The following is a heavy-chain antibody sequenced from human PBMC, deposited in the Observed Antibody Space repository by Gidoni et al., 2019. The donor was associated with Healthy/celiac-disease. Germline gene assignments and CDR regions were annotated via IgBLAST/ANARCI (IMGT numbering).Heavy chain of an antibody. CDR1: GFSFDDYA. CDR3: AKDIGVTAVAGDFDY. V-gene: IGHV3-43D*03. Sequence: EVQLVESGGVVVQPGVSLRLACAASGFSFDDYAMHWVRQAPGKGLEWVSLISWDGGSNYYADSVKGRFTISRDNSKNSLYLQMNRLRAEDTALYYCAKDIGVTAVAGDFDYWGQGTLVTVSS. D-gene: IGHD6-19*01. CDR2: ISWDGGSN. J-gene: IGHJ4*02.